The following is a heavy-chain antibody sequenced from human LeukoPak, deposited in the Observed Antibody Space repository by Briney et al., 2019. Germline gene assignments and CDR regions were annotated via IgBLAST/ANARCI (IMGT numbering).Heavy chain of an antibody. D-gene: IGHD3-3*01. J-gene: IGHJ4*02. CDR2: ISWNSGSI. V-gene: IGHV3-9*01. Sequence: GGSLRLSCAASGFTFDDYAMHWVRQAPGKGLEWVSGISWNSGSIGYADSVKGRFTISRDNAKNSLYLQMNSLRAEDTAVYYCAREGGEDALRFLEWSPDGLGFFDYWGQGALVTVSS. CDR3: AREGGEDALRFLEWSPDGLGFFDY. CDR1: GFTFDDYA.